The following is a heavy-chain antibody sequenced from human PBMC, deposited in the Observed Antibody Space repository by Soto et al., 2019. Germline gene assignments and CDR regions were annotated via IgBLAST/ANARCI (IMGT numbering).Heavy chain of an antibody. Sequence: GGSLRLSCAASGFTFSSYAMSWVRQAPGKGLEWVSAISGSGGSTYYADSVKGRFTISRDNSKNTLYLQMNSLRAEDTAVYYCAKDILGYCSSTSCPWGQGTLVTVSS. CDR3: AKDILGYCSSTSCP. CDR1: GFTFSSYA. CDR2: ISGSGGST. D-gene: IGHD2-2*01. V-gene: IGHV3-23*01. J-gene: IGHJ5*02.